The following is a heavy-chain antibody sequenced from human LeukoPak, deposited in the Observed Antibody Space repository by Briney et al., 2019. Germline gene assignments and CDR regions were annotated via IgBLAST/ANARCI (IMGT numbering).Heavy chain of an antibody. CDR2: ISYDGSNK. CDR3: AKESGIQLWSVPTFDY. J-gene: IGHJ4*02. D-gene: IGHD5-18*01. V-gene: IGHV3-30*18. Sequence: GRSLRLSCAASGFTFSSYGMHWVRQAPGKGLEWVAVISYDGSNKYYADSVKGRFTISRDNSKNTLYLQMNSLRAEDTAVYYCAKESGIQLWSVPTFDYWGQGTLVTVSS. CDR1: GFTFSSYG.